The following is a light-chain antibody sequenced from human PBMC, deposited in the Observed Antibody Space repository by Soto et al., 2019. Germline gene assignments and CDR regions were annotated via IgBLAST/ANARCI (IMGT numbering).Light chain of an antibody. J-gene: IGKJ5*01. CDR3: QQYNSYSSS. CDR1: QSVSSN. Sequence: ERVMTQSPATLSVSPGERATLSCRASQSVSSNLAWYQQKPGQAPRLLIYGASSRATGIPARFSGSGSGTDFTLTISSLQPDDFATYYCQQYNSYSSSFGQGTRLEIK. CDR2: GAS. V-gene: IGKV3-15*01.